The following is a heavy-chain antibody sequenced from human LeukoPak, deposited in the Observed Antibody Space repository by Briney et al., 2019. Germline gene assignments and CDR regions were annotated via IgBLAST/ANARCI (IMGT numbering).Heavy chain of an antibody. Sequence: ASVKVSCKASGYTFTNYYMHWVRQAPGQGLEWMGIINPSGGSTSYAQKFQGRVTMTRDTSTSTVYMELSSLRSEDTAVYYCARDNGRLLWFGELWYNWFDPWGQGTLVTVSS. CDR1: GYTFTNYY. D-gene: IGHD3-10*01. CDR2: INPSGGST. V-gene: IGHV1-46*01. CDR3: ARDNGRLLWFGELWYNWFDP. J-gene: IGHJ5*02.